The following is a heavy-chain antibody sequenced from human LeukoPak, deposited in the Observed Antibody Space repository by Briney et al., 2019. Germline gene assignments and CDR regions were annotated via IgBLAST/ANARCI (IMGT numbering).Heavy chain of an antibody. D-gene: IGHD2-15*01. CDR2: IIPILGIV. Sequence: SVNVSFKASVCTFSSYTISWVRQAPGQGVEWMGRIIPILGIVHYAHTFQGRVTITADKSTNTPSMEANSLRSETTPVYYCSRDVVVVVGASRSNVSSFMFVWGKRTTVTVSS. CDR1: VCTFSSYT. CDR3: SRDVVVVVGASRSNVSSFMFV. J-gene: IGHJ6*01. V-gene: IGHV1-69*04.